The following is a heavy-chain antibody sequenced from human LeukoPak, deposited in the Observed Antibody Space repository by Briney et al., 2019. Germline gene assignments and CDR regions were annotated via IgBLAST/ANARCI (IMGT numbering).Heavy chain of an antibody. Sequence: SETLSLTCTVSGGSISSSSYYWGWIRQPPGTGLEWIGSTYHSGSTYYNPSLKSRVTISVDTSKNQFSLKLSSVTAADMAVYYCTRHQWWLAPRNFDYWGQGTLVTVSS. J-gene: IGHJ4*02. V-gene: IGHV4-39*01. CDR1: GGSISSSSYY. CDR3: TRHQWWLAPRNFDY. CDR2: TYHSGST. D-gene: IGHD2-8*01.